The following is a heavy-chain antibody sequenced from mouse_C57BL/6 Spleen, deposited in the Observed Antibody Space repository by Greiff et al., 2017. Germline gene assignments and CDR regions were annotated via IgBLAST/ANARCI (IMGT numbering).Heavy chain of an antibody. CDR2: IHPNSGST. J-gene: IGHJ2*01. CDR1: GYTFTSYW. V-gene: IGHV1-64*01. Sequence: QVQLQQPGAELVKPGASVKLSCKASGYTFTSYWMHWVKQRPGQGLEWIGMIHPNSGSTNYNEKFKSKATLTVDKSSSTAYMQLSSLPSEDSAVYYCARDYYGTLDYWGQGTTLTVSS. CDR3: ARDYYGTLDY. D-gene: IGHD1-1*01.